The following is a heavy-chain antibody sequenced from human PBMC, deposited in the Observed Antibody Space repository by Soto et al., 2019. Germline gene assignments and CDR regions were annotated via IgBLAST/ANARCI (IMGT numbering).Heavy chain of an antibody. CDR2: ISYDGSNK. D-gene: IGHD5-18*01. Sequence: QVQLVESGGGVVQPGRSLRLSCAASGFTFSSYGMHWVRQAPGKGLEWVAVISYDGSNKYYADSVKGRFTIYRDNSKNTLYLQMSSLRAEDTAVYYCAKGFSYSVIDYWGQGTLVTVSS. V-gene: IGHV3-30*18. CDR1: GFTFSSYG. CDR3: AKGFSYSVIDY. J-gene: IGHJ4*02.